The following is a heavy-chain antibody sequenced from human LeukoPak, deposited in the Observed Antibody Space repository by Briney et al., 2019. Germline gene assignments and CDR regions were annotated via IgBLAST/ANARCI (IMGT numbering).Heavy chain of an antibody. CDR2: IIPIFGTA. J-gene: IGHJ1*01. CDR3: ARDPYYCSGGSCYVAEYFQH. Sequence: SVKVSCKASGGTFSSYAISWVRQAPGQGLEWMGGIIPIFGTADYAQEFQGRVTITADESTGTAYMELSSLRSEDTAVYYCARDPYYCSGGSCYVAEYFQHWGPGHPGHRLL. V-gene: IGHV1-69*01. D-gene: IGHD2-15*01. CDR1: GGTFSSYA.